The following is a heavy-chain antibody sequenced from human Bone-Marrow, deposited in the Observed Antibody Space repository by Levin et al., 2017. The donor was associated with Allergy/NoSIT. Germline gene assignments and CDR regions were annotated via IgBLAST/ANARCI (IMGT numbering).Heavy chain of an antibody. Sequence: ASVKVSCKASGYNFSKYYIHWVRQAPGHGPEWMGIINPSGGRTTYAPTFEGRVTMTRDTSTSTVFMQLSSLGSEDTAVYYCARAYYHDSSGYCGFDSWGQGTLVTVSS. J-gene: IGHJ4*02. V-gene: IGHV1-46*01. CDR1: GYNFSKYY. CDR2: INPSGGRT. CDR3: ARAYYHDSSGYCGFDS. D-gene: IGHD3-22*01.